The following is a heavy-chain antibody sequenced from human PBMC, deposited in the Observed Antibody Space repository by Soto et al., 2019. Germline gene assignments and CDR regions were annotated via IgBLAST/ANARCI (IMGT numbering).Heavy chain of an antibody. CDR1: GGSISSGGYY. CDR2: IYYSGST. CDR3: AREVLRFLEWSRGNWFDP. V-gene: IGHV4-31*03. D-gene: IGHD3-3*01. J-gene: IGHJ5*02. Sequence: SETLSLTCTVSGGSISSGGYYWSWIRQHPGKGLEWIGYIYYSGSTYYNKSLKSRVTISVDTSKNQFSLKLSSVTAADTAVYYCAREVLRFLEWSRGNWFDPWGQGTLVTVSS.